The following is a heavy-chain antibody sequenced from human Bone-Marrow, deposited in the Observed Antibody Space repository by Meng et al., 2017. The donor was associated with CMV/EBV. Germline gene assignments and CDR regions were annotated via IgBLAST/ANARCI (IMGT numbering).Heavy chain of an antibody. CDR1: GDSISRYY. CDR2: IYYSVGT. Sequence: SETLSLTCTVSGDSISRYYWSWIRQPPGKGLEWIGFIYYSVGTNYNPSLKSRVTISVDTSKNQFSQKLSSMTAADTAVYYCAREYRGRGLRYFDYWGQGTLVTVSS. D-gene: IGHD3-16*01. V-gene: IGHV4-59*01. CDR3: AREYRGRGLRYFDY. J-gene: IGHJ4*02.